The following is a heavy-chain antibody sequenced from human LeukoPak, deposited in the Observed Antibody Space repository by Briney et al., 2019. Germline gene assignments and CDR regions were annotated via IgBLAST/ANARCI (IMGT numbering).Heavy chain of an antibody. V-gene: IGHV3-21*01. CDR1: GFTFSSYS. CDR3: ASALTGDQY. D-gene: IGHD7-27*01. Sequence: GGSLRLSCAASGFTFSSYSMNWVRQAPGKGLEWVSSISSRSSYIYYADSVKGRFTISRDNAKNSLYLQMNSLRAEDTAVYYCASALTGDQYWGQGTLVTVSS. J-gene: IGHJ4*02. CDR2: ISSRSSYI.